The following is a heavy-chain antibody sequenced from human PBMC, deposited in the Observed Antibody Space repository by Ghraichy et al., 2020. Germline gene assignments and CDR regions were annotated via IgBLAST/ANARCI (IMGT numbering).Heavy chain of an antibody. V-gene: IGHV3-53*01. CDR1: GFAVDRNY. CDR2: MYSGGAT. Sequence: GGSLRLSCAVSGFAVDRNYMTWVRQAPGKGLEWVSFMYSGGATHYTDSVTGRFIVSRDNSRNTLYLQMNSLRAKDTAIYYCARVSGELYLYSDYWGQGTPVTVSS. CDR3: ARVSGELYLYSDY. J-gene: IGHJ4*02. D-gene: IGHD3-10*01.